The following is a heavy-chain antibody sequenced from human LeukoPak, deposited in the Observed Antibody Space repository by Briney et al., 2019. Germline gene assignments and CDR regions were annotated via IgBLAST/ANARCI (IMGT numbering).Heavy chain of an antibody. CDR2: ISDSGDTT. CDR1: GSTFGYSA. D-gene: IGHD6-25*01. J-gene: IGHJ4*02. V-gene: IGHV3-23*01. Sequence: GGSLRLSCATSGSTFGYSAMRWVRQAPGKGLEWVSTISDSGDTTYYTDSVKGRFTIYRDNPNNTLYLQMNSLRAEDTAIYFCSKRSVAAFRVDDHWGQGTLVTVSS. CDR3: SKRSVAAFRVDDH.